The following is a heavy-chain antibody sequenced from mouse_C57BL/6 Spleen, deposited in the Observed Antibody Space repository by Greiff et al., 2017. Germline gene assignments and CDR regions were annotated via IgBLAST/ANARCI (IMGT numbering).Heavy chain of an antibody. J-gene: IGHJ4*01. CDR3: TPYYGNYEDYAIDY. CDR2: IYPGNSDT. Sequence: EVQLQQSGPVLARPGASVKMSCKTSGYTFTSYWMHWVKQRPGQGLEWIGAIYPGNSDTSYNQKFKGKAKLTAVTSASTAYMELSSLTNEDSAVYYCTPYYGNYEDYAIDYWGQGTSVTVSS. CDR1: GYTFTSYW. D-gene: IGHD2-10*01. V-gene: IGHV1-5*01.